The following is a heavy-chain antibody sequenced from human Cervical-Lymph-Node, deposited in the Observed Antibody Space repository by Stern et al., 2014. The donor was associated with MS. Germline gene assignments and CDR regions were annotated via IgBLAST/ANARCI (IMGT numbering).Heavy chain of an antibody. Sequence: VQLVESGAEVKKPGASVKVSCRASGYIFTGYHIHWLRQVPGQGPEWMGWVNPNSGGTNYAQKFQGRVTMTRDTSLSTAHMELDSLISDDTAVYYCARVARTVVPSGSFDIGGQGTVVTVS. V-gene: IGHV1-2*02. J-gene: IGHJ3*02. CDR1: GYIFTGYH. CDR3: ARVARTVVPSGSFDI. D-gene: IGHD2-15*01. CDR2: VNPNSGGT.